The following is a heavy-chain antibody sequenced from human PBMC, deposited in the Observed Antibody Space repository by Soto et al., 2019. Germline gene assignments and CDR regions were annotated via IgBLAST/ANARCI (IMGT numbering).Heavy chain of an antibody. D-gene: IGHD1-26*01. CDR1: GFTLSSYS. J-gene: IGHJ4*02. CDR2: ISSSSSYI. CDR3: AREGSYYSFDY. Sequence: EVQLVESGGGLVKPGGSLRVSCAASGFTLSSYSMNWVRQAPGKGLECVSSISSSSSYIYYADSVKGRFTISRDNAKNSLYLQMNSLRAEDTAVYYCAREGSYYSFDYWGQGTLVTVSS. V-gene: IGHV3-21*01.